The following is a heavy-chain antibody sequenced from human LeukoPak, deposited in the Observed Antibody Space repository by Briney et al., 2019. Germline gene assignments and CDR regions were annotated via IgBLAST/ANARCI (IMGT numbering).Heavy chain of an antibody. Sequence: SETLFLTCAVYGASFSDYYWSWIRQPPGKGLEWIGEVNHSGSTTYNPSLKSRVTISVDTSRNQFSLKVSSVTAADTAVYYCARTRVVPAAYYYYYMDVWGKGTTVTVSS. J-gene: IGHJ6*03. D-gene: IGHD2-2*01. V-gene: IGHV4-34*01. CDR1: GASFSDYY. CDR3: ARTRVVPAAYYYYYMDV. CDR2: VNHSGST.